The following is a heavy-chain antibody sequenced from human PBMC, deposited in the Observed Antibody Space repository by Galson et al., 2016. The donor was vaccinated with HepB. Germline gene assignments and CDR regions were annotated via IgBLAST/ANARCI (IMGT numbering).Heavy chain of an antibody. V-gene: IGHV3-7*01. CDR3: ARDDETWRH. D-gene: IGHD3-3*01. CDR1: GFTFSNYW. J-gene: IGHJ4*02. Sequence: SLRLSCAASGFTFSNYWMAWVRQAPGKGLEWVANIEPDGGETYYVDSLKGRFTISRDNAKNSLYLQMSSLRAEDTAVYYCARDDETWRHWGQGTLVIVSS. CDR2: IEPDGGET.